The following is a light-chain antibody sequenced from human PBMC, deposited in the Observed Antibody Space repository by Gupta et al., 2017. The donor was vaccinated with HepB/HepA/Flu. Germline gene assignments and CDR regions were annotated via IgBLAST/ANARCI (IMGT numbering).Light chain of an antibody. Sequence: EIVMTQSPATLSVSPGERTTLSCRASQSVSSSLAWYQQKPGQAPRLLIYGASTRATGIPARFSGSGSGTEFTLTISSLQSEDFAVYYCQQYNNWPPVTFGQGTKVEIK. CDR2: GAS. CDR1: QSVSSS. CDR3: QQYNNWPPVT. J-gene: IGKJ1*01. V-gene: IGKV3-15*01.